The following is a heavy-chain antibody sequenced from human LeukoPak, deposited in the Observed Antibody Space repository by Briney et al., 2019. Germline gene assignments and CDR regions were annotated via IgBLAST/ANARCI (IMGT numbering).Heavy chain of an antibody. CDR1: GGTFSSYA. Sequence: ASVKVSCKASGGTFSSYAISWVRQAPGQGLEWMGGIIPIFGTANYAQKSQGRVTITTDESTSTAYMELSSLRSEDTAVYYCARGDIVVVPAAITPENYYYYHMDVWGKGTTVTVSS. J-gene: IGHJ6*03. CDR2: IIPIFGTA. V-gene: IGHV1-69*05. D-gene: IGHD2-2*02. CDR3: ARGDIVVVPAAITPENYYYYHMDV.